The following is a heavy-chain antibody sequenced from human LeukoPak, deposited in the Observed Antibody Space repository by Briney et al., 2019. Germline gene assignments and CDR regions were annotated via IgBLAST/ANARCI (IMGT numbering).Heavy chain of an antibody. CDR3: ARLAYSNSWHLSY. D-gene: IGHD6-13*01. CDR1: GFTFSAYA. V-gene: IGHV3-23*05. CDR2: IGSDNKP. J-gene: IGHJ4*02. Sequence: PGGSLRLSCEASGFTFSAYAMTWVRQAPGKGLEWVSSIGSDNKPHYSESVKGRFAISRDNSKSMLFLQLNSLRAEDTALYYCARLAYSNSWHLSYWGQGTLVTVSS.